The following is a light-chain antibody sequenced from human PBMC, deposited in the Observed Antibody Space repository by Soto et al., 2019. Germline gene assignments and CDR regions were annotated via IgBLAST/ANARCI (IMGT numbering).Light chain of an antibody. CDR1: STDVGAHDF. V-gene: IGLV2-14*03. J-gene: IGLJ1*01. CDR3: SSYTIYTTYV. Sequence: HSVLTQPASVSGFPGQSISISCTRTSTDVGAHDFVSWYQHHPGKAPKLMIYGVSDRPSGVSDRFSGSKSANTASLTISGLQPEDEADYYCSSYTIYTTYVFGAGTKVTVL. CDR2: GVS.